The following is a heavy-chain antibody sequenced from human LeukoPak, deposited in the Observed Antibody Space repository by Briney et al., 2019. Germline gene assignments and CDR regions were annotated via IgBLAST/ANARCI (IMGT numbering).Heavy chain of an antibody. D-gene: IGHD3-16*01. V-gene: IGHV4-38-2*02. CDR1: GYSISSGYY. CDR3: ARVWAPGYYYYMDV. J-gene: IGHJ6*03. CDR2: IYHSGTT. Sequence: SETLSLTCTVSGYSISSGYYWGWIRQPPGKGLEWIALIYHSGTTYCNPSLKSRVTISVDTSKNQFSLKLSSVTAADTAVYYCARVWAPGYYYYMDVWGKGTTVTVSS.